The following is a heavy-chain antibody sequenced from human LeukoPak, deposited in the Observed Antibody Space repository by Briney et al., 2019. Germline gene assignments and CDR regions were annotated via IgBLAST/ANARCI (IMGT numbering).Heavy chain of an antibody. Sequence: GGSLRLSCAASGFTFSSYAMSWVRQAPGKGLEWVSAISGSGGSTYYADSVKGRFTISRDNSKNTLYLQMNSLRAEDTAVYYCAKDLYCSSTSCLPYYFDYWGQGTLVNVSS. D-gene: IGHD2-2*01. CDR3: AKDLYCSSTSCLPYYFDY. J-gene: IGHJ4*02. CDR1: GFTFSSYA. V-gene: IGHV3-23*01. CDR2: ISGSGGST.